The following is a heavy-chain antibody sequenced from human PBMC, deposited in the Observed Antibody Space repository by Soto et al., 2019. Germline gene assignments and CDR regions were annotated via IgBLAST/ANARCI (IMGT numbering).Heavy chain of an antibody. CDR1: GGSFSGYY. Sequence: SETLSLTCAVYGGSFSGYYWSWIRQPPGKGLEWIGEINHSGSTNYNPSLKSRVTIPVDTSKNQFSLKLSSVTAADTAVYYCARAQLTIIMVRGVRIYYYGMDVWGQGTTVTVSS. CDR2: INHSGST. V-gene: IGHV4-34*01. CDR3: ARAQLTIIMVRGVRIYYYGMDV. D-gene: IGHD3-10*01. J-gene: IGHJ6*02.